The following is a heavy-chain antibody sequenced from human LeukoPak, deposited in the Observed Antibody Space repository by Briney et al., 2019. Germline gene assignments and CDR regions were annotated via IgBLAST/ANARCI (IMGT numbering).Heavy chain of an antibody. CDR2: INSDGGTT. Sequence: AGGSLRLYCAASGFTFSNYWMHWVRQAPGKGLVWVSRINSDGGTTTYADSVKGRFTISRDNAKNTVYLQMNSLRAEDTAVYYCTRGGVDYWGQGTLVTVSS. V-gene: IGHV3-74*01. J-gene: IGHJ4*02. CDR3: TRGGVDY. D-gene: IGHD3-16*01. CDR1: GFTFSNYW.